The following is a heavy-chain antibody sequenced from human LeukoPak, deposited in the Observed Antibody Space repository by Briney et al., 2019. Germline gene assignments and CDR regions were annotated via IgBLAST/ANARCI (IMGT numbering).Heavy chain of an antibody. V-gene: IGHV3-53*05. D-gene: IGHD6-19*01. CDR2: IYSGGNT. CDR3: ARMSDSSGWGFDY. CDR1: EFSVSSNY. J-gene: IGHJ4*02. Sequence: GGSLRLSCAASEFSVSSNYMSWVRQAPGKGLEWVSVIYSGGNTYYADSVKGRFTISRDNSKDTLYLQMDSLRAEDTAVYYCARMSDSSGWGFDYWGQGTLVTVSS.